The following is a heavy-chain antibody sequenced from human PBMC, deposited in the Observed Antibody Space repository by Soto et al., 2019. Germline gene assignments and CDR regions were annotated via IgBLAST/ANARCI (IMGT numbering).Heavy chain of an antibody. J-gene: IGHJ6*01. Sequence: QVQLVQSGAEVKKPGSSVKVSCKASGGTFNNYAISWVRQAPGQGLEWMGGIVPIFNTSHFAEKFQGRLTLTADKSASTAFTWLIGLRFHDTGVYFCATQQQLTRVAFWG. CDR2: IVPIFNTS. CDR1: GGTFNNYA. V-gene: IGHV1-69*06. CDR3: ATQQQLTRVAF. D-gene: IGHD6-13*01.